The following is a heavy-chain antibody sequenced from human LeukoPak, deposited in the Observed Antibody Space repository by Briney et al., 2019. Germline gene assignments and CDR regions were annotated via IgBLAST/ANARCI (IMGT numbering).Heavy chain of an antibody. CDR2: FSLGGTT. V-gene: IGHV4-59*12. CDR1: GASITTYS. J-gene: IGHJ6*02. CDR3: ARDVQYYDILTGPTYGMDV. D-gene: IGHD3-9*01. Sequence: SETLSLTCIVSGASITTYSWNWLRQSPGKGLEWIGYFSLGGTTSYTSSLKSRVTISRDTSKNQLSLKLSSVTAADTAVYYCARDVQYYDILTGPTYGMDVWGQGTTVTVSS.